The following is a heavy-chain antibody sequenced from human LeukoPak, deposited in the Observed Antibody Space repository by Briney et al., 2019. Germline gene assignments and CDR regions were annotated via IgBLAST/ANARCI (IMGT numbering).Heavy chain of an antibody. CDR3: TTDSDLRAMVFDY. J-gene: IGHJ4*02. CDR1: GFTFSNAW. D-gene: IGHD5-18*01. Sequence: KSGGSLRLSCAASGFTFSNAWMSWVRQAPGKGLEWVGRIKSKTDGGTTDYAAPVKGRFTISRDDSKNTLYLQMNSLKTEDTAVYYCTTDSDLRAMVFDYWGQGTLVTVSS. CDR2: IKSKTDGGTT. V-gene: IGHV3-15*01.